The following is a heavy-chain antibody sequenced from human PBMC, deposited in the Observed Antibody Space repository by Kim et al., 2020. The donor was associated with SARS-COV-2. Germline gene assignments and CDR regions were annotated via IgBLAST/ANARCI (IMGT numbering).Heavy chain of an antibody. Sequence: KFQGKVTITEDKSTSTAYMELGSLRSEDTAVYYCARDLEEEMATINHFDYWGQGTLVTVSS. CDR3: ARDLEEEMATINHFDY. J-gene: IGHJ4*02. D-gene: IGHD5-12*01. V-gene: IGHV1-69*04.